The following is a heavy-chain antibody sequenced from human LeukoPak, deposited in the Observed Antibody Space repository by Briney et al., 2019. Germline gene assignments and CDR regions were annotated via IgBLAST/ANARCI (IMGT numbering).Heavy chain of an antibody. D-gene: IGHD2-2*03. V-gene: IGHV4-4*03. CDR3: ARMDIVVVPAAMRENYYFDY. Sequence: PETLSLTCVVSGGSLSSSNWWSWVRQPPGKGLEWIGEIDHIGRTNYNPSLKSRVTISVDKSKNQFSLKLCSVTAADTAVYYCARMDIVVVPAAMRENYYFDYWGQGTLVTVSS. CDR2: IDHIGRT. CDR1: GGSLSSSNW. J-gene: IGHJ4*02.